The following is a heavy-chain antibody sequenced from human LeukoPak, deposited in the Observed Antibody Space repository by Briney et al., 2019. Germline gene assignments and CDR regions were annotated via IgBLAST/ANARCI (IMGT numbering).Heavy chain of an antibody. Sequence: PGGSLRLSCAASAFTFSSYNMNWVRQAPGKGLEWVSSISSSSTYIYYADSVKGRFTISRDNAKNSLYLQMNSLRAEDTAVYYCARHGTYCSGGSCYFYFDYWGQGTLVTVSS. D-gene: IGHD2-15*01. CDR3: ARHGTYCSGGSCYFYFDY. CDR1: AFTFSSYN. J-gene: IGHJ4*02. V-gene: IGHV3-21*04. CDR2: ISSSSTYI.